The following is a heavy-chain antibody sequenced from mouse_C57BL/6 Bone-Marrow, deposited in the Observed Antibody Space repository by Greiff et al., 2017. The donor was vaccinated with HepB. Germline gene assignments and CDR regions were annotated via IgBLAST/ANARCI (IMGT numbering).Heavy chain of an antibody. Sequence: DVHLVESGGGLVKPGGSLKLSCAASGFTFSDYGMHWVRQAPEKGLEWVAYISSGSSTIYYADTVKGRFTISRDNAKNTLFLQMTSLRSEDTAMYYCARRYGSSSFYAMDYWGQGTSVTVSS. V-gene: IGHV5-17*01. CDR2: ISSGSSTI. CDR3: ARRYGSSSFYAMDY. J-gene: IGHJ4*01. CDR1: GFTFSDYG. D-gene: IGHD1-1*01.